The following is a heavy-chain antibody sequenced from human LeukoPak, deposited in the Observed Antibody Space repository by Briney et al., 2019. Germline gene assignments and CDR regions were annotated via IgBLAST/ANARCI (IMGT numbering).Heavy chain of an antibody. CDR3: ARLRWELLPGDY. V-gene: IGHV4-34*01. D-gene: IGHD1-26*01. Sequence: PSETLSLTCAVYGGSFSGYYWSWIRQPPGKGLEWIGEINHSGSTNYNPSLKSRVTISVDTSKNQLSLKLSSVTAADTAVYYCARLRWELLPGDYWGQGTLVTVSS. J-gene: IGHJ4*02. CDR1: GGSFSGYY. CDR2: INHSGST.